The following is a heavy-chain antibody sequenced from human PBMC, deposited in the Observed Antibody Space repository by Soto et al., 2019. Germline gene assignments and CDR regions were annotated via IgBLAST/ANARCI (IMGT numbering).Heavy chain of an antibody. Sequence: GGSLRLSCAASGFTFSSYGMHWVRQAPGKGLEWVAVISYDGSNKYYADSVKGRFTISRDNSKNTLYLQMNSLRAEDTAVYYCAKDGLHQFERLDYWGQGTPVTASS. J-gene: IGHJ4*02. D-gene: IGHD1-1*01. CDR1: GFTFSSYG. CDR3: AKDGLHQFERLDY. CDR2: ISYDGSNK. V-gene: IGHV3-30*18.